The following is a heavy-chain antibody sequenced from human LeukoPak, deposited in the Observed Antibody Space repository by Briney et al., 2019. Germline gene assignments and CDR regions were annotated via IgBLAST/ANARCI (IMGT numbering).Heavy chain of an antibody. CDR2: ISGSGGST. CDR3: ASLDYFDSSDDGDY. CDR1: GFTFNNYA. V-gene: IGHV3-23*01. Sequence: GVSLGLSCAASGFTFNNYAMSWVRQAPGKGLEWVSAISGSGGSTYYTDSVTGRFTISRDNSKNTLYLQMNSLRAEDTALYYCASLDYFDSSDDGDYWGQGTLVTVSS. D-gene: IGHD3-22*01. J-gene: IGHJ4*02.